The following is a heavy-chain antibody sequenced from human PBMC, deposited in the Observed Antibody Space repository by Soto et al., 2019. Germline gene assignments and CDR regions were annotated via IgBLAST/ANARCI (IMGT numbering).Heavy chain of an antibody. Sequence: QVQLVQSGAEVKKPGSSVKVSCKASGGTFSSYAISWVRQAPGQGLEWMGGIIPIFGTANYAQKFQGRVTITADESTSTAYMELSSLRSEDTAVYYCERQRGYSYGPGVYYFDYWGQGTLVTVSS. CDR1: GGTFSSYA. V-gene: IGHV1-69*12. J-gene: IGHJ4*02. CDR2: IIPIFGTA. D-gene: IGHD5-18*01. CDR3: ERQRGYSYGPGVYYFDY.